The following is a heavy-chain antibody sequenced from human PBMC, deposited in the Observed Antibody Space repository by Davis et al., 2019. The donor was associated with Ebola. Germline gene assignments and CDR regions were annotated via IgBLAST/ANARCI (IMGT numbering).Heavy chain of an antibody. V-gene: IGHV3-23*01. CDR3: ARGYSSGWRPFDY. Sequence: GESLKISCTTSGFTFSTYALSWVRQAPGKGLEWVASISGNGDRTVYADSVKGRFTISRDNSKNTLYLQMNSLRAEDTAVYYCARGYSSGWRPFDYWGQGTLVTVSS. J-gene: IGHJ4*02. CDR2: ISGNGDRT. D-gene: IGHD6-19*01. CDR1: GFTFSTYA.